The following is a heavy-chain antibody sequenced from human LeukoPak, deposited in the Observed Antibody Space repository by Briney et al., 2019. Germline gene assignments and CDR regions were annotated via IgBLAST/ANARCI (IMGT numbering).Heavy chain of an antibody. Sequence: TGGSLTLSCAASGFTFSSYWMHRVRQAPGKGLVWVSRINSDGSSTSYADSVKGRFTISRDNAKNTLYLQMNSLRAEDTAVYYCARENGYYYGSGSTIGWFDYWGQGTLVTVSS. V-gene: IGHV3-74*01. J-gene: IGHJ4*02. CDR1: GFTFSSYW. D-gene: IGHD3-10*01. CDR3: ARENGYYYGSGSTIGWFDY. CDR2: INSDGSST.